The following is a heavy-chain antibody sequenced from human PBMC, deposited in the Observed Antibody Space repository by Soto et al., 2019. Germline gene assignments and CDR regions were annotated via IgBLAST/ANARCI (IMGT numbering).Heavy chain of an antibody. Sequence: QVQLQESGPGLVKPSQTLSLTCTVSGGSISSGGYYWSWIRQHPGKGLEWIGYIYYSGSTYYNPSLKSRVTISVDTSKNQFSLKLSSVTGADTAVYYCARGFSLTPRFDPWGQGTLVTVSS. CDR2: IYYSGST. V-gene: IGHV4-31*03. CDR1: GGSISSGGYY. CDR3: ARGFSLTPRFDP. J-gene: IGHJ5*02.